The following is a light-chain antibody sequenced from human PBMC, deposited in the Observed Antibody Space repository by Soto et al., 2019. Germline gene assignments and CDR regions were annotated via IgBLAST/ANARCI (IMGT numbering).Light chain of an antibody. CDR1: SSDVGSYNL. CDR3: CSYATSSTYV. V-gene: IGLV2-23*01. Sequence: QSVLTQPASVSGSPGQSITISCTGTSSDVGSYNLVSWYQQHPGKAPKLMIYEDSKRPSGVSDRFSGSKSGNTASLTISGLQAEDEADYYCCSYATSSTYVFGTGTQLTVL. J-gene: IGLJ1*01. CDR2: EDS.